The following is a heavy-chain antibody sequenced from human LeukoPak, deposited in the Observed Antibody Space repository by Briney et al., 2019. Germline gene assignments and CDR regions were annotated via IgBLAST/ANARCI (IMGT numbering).Heavy chain of an antibody. Sequence: PSQTLSLTCTVSGGSISSGRFYWSWIRQHPGKGLEWIGYISYNGNTYYNPSLKSRVTISEDTSRNQFSLKLTSVTAADTAVYYCARTGVAAPPRTLFDFWGQGTLVTVSS. CDR1: GGSISSGRFY. J-gene: IGHJ4*02. D-gene: IGHD2-15*01. CDR2: ISYNGNT. CDR3: ARTGVAAPPRTLFDF. V-gene: IGHV4-31*03.